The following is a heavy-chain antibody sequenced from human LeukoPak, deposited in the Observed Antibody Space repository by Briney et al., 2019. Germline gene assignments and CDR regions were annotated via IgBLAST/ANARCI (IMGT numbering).Heavy chain of an antibody. CDR2: ISSSGSTI. V-gene: IGHV3-48*03. CDR3: AKGVVPAAMTAFDY. D-gene: IGHD2-2*01. CDR1: GFTFSSYE. Sequence: GRSLRLSCAASGFTFSSYEMNWVRQAPGKGLEWVSYISSSGSTIYYADSVKGRFTISRDNAKNSLYLQMNSLRAEDTAVYYCAKGVVPAAMTAFDYWGEGTLVTVSS. J-gene: IGHJ4*02.